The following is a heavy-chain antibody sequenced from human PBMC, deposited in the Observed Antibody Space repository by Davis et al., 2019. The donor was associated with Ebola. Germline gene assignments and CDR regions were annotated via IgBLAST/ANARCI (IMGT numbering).Heavy chain of an antibody. Sequence: ASVKVSCKTSGYPFTTYDINWVRQAPGQGLEWMGWINTNTGNPTYAQGFTGRFVFSLDTSVSTAYLQISSLEAEDTAVYYCARAAAFAYWGQGTLVTVSS. V-gene: IGHV7-4-1*02. D-gene: IGHD6-25*01. CDR2: INTNTGNP. CDR1: GYPFTTYD. J-gene: IGHJ4*02. CDR3: ARAAAFAY.